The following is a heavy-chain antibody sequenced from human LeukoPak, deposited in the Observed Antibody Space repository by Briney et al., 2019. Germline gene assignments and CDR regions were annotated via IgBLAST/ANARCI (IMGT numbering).Heavy chain of an antibody. Sequence: GGSLRLSCAASGFTFSSYSMNWVRQAPGKGLEWVSYISSSSSTIYYADSVKGRFTISRDNAKNSLYLQMNSLRAEDTAVYYCARLQQLWNTPDDYSGQGTLVTVSS. CDR3: ARLQQLWNTPDDY. D-gene: IGHD5-18*01. V-gene: IGHV3-48*01. J-gene: IGHJ4*02. CDR1: GFTFSSYS. CDR2: ISSSSSTI.